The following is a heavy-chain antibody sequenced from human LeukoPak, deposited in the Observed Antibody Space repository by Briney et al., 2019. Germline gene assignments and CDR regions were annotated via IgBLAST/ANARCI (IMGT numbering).Heavy chain of an antibody. Sequence: ASVKVSCKVSGYTLTELPMHWVRQAPGRGLEWMGGFDPEDGETIYAQKFQGRVTMTEDTSTDTAYMELSSLRSEDTAVYYCATGPYSSSYDLDYWGQGTLVTVSS. CDR1: GYTLTELP. J-gene: IGHJ4*02. D-gene: IGHD6-13*01. CDR2: FDPEDGET. V-gene: IGHV1-24*01. CDR3: ATGPYSSSYDLDY.